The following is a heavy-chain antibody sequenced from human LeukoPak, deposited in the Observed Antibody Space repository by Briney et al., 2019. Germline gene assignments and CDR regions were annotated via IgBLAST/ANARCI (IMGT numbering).Heavy chain of an antibody. CDR3: ARRRQKSFDP. Sequence: SETLSLTCTVSGGSISSYYWSWIRQPAGKGLEWIGRIYTSGSTYYNPSLKSRVTISVDTSKNQFSLKLSSVTAADTAVYHCARRRQKSFDPWGQGTLVTVSS. CDR1: GGSISSYY. V-gene: IGHV4-4*07. CDR2: IYTSGST. J-gene: IGHJ5*02.